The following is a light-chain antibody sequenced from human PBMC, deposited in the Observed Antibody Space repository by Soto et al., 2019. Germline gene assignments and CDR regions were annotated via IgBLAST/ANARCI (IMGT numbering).Light chain of an antibody. CDR1: SSDVGGYNF. V-gene: IGLV2-14*01. CDR2: DVS. J-gene: IGLJ2*01. CDR3: TSYTSTSTLV. Sequence: QSVLAQPASVSGSPGQSITISCTGTSSDVGGYNFVSWYQQHPGKAPKIMIYDVSSRPSGVSNRFSGSKSGNTASLTISGLQAEDEADYYCTSYTSTSTLVFGGGTKLTVL.